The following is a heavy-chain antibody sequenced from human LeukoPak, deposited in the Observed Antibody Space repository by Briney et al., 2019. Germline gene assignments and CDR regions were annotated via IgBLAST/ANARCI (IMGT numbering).Heavy chain of an antibody. CDR2: IIPILGIA. CDR3: ARDPYGSGSYWYYFDY. D-gene: IGHD3-10*01. J-gene: IGHJ4*02. Sequence: ASVKVSFKASGGTFSSYAISWVRQAPGQGLEWMGRIIPILGIANYAQKFQGRVTITADKSTSTAYMELSSLRSEDTAVYYCARDPYGSGSYWYYFDYWGQGTLVTVSS. V-gene: IGHV1-69*04. CDR1: GGTFSSYA.